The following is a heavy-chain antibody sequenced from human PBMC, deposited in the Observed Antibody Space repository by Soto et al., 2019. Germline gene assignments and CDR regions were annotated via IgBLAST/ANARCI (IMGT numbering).Heavy chain of an antibody. CDR1: GFTFSSYG. D-gene: IGHD6-25*01. J-gene: IGHJ6*02. V-gene: IGHV3-30*18. Sequence: LRLSCAASGFTFSSYGMHWVRQAPGKGLEWVAVISYDGSNKYYADSVKGRFTISRDNSKNTLYLQMNSLRAEDTAVYYCAKDNSSGTYYYYGMDVGGQGTRVTVSS. CDR3: AKDNSSGTYYYYGMDV. CDR2: ISYDGSNK.